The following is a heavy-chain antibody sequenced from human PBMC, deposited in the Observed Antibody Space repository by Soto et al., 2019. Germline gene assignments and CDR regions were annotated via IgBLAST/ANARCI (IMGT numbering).Heavy chain of an antibody. V-gene: IGHV1-69*13. CDR1: GGTFSSYA. CDR2: IIPIFGTA. Sequence: SVKVSCKASGGTFSSYAISWVRQAPGQGLEWMGGIIPIFGTANYAQKFQGRVTITADESTSTAYMELSSLRSEDTAVYYCASYCSGGSCYHSAFDIWGQGTMVTVS. CDR3: ASYCSGGSCYHSAFDI. J-gene: IGHJ3*02. D-gene: IGHD2-15*01.